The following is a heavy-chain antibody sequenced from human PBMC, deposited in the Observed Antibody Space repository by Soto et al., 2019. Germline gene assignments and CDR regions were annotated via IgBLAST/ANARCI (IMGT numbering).Heavy chain of an antibody. CDR3: AKDRGFRYGSAGTYYFDY. J-gene: IGHJ4*02. D-gene: IGHD3-10*01. CDR1: GFTFRNYA. Sequence: VQLLESGGGLVQLGGSLRLSCAASGFTFRNYAMTWVRQAPGKGLEWVSLISGSGSSTYYADSVTGRFTVSRDNSKNTVYLQMTGLRADDTALYYCAKDRGFRYGSAGTYYFDYWGQGTLVTVSP. V-gene: IGHV3-23*01. CDR2: ISGSGSST.